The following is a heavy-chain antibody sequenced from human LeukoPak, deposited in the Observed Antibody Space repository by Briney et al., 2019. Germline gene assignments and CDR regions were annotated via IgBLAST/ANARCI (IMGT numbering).Heavy chain of an antibody. CDR3: TTAPRLTCGSTTCYNYFDY. Sequence: GGSLRLSCAASGFTFSDAWMSWVRQAPGKGLEWVGRIKSKTDGGTTVSAAPVKGRFTISRDDSKNTLYLQMNSLKSEDTAVYYCTTAPRLTCGSTTCYNYFDYWGQGTLVTVSS. V-gene: IGHV3-15*01. D-gene: IGHD2-2*01. J-gene: IGHJ4*02. CDR1: GFTFSDAW. CDR2: IKSKTDGGTT.